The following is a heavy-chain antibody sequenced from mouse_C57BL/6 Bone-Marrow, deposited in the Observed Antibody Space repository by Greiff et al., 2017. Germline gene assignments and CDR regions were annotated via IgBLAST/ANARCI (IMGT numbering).Heavy chain of an antibody. CDR3: ARQNYYYGSSWGFAY. Sequence: VKLVESGAELARPGASVKLSCKASGYTFTSYGISWVKQRTGQGLEWIGEIYPRSGNTYYNEKFKGKATLTADKSSSTAYMELRSLTSEDSAVYFCARQNYYYGSSWGFAYWGQGTLVTVSA. V-gene: IGHV1-81*01. J-gene: IGHJ3*01. CDR1: GYTFTSYG. CDR2: IYPRSGNT. D-gene: IGHD1-1*01.